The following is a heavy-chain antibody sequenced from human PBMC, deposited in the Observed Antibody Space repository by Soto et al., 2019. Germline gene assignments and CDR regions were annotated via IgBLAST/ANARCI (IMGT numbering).Heavy chain of an antibody. CDR2: INPSGGST. D-gene: IGHD6-13*01. V-gene: IGHV1-46*01. Sequence: ASVKVSCKASGYTFTTHYIHWVRQAPVQGLDWMVVINPSGGSTSYAQKFQGRVTMTTDTSTSTVYLDLSSLRFEDAAVYYCARGEPTIADRPIYFFDYWGQGTLVTVSS. J-gene: IGHJ4*02. CDR1: GYTFTTHY. CDR3: ARGEPTIADRPIYFFDY.